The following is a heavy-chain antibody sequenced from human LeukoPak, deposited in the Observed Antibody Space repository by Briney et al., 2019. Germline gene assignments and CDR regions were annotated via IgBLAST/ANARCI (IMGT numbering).Heavy chain of an antibody. J-gene: IGHJ4*02. V-gene: IGHV1-8*01. D-gene: IGHD3-22*01. CDR2: MNPNSGNT. CDR3: AKSPRGDYYDSSGQWDY. CDR1: GYTFTSYD. Sequence: ASVKVSCKASGYTFTSYDINWVRQATGQGLEWMGWMNPNSGNTGYAQKFQGRVTMTRNTSISTAYMELSSLRSEDTAVYYCAKSPRGDYYDSSGQWDYWGQGTLVTVSS.